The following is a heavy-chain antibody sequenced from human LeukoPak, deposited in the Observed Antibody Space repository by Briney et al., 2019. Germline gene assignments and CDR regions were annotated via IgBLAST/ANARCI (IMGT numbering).Heavy chain of an antibody. D-gene: IGHD2-21*02. J-gene: IGHJ4*02. V-gene: IGHV4-34*12. Sequence: SESLSLTCAVSGVSFDDYYWSWVRQTPGKGLEWIGEIILSVYSNDSPSLKSRVTLSIDTSRKQFSLNLRSVTVADTGIYYCTRMTAGHDYWGQGTLVTVT. CDR3: TRMTAGHDY. CDR2: IILSVYS. CDR1: GVSFDDYY.